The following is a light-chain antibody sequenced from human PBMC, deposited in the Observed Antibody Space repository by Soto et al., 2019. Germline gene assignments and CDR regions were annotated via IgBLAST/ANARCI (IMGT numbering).Light chain of an antibody. CDR1: QSISSW. J-gene: IGKJ1*01. CDR2: DAS. CDR3: QQYNSYSLWT. V-gene: IGKV1-5*01. Sequence: DIQMTQSPSTLSASVGDRVTITCRASQSISSWLDWYQQKPGKAPKLLIYDASSLESGVPSMFSGSGSGTEFPLTISILQPDDFATYYCQQYNSYSLWTFGQGTKVEIK.